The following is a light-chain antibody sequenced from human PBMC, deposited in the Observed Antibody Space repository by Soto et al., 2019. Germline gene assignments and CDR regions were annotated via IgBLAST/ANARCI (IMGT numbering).Light chain of an antibody. CDR1: SSDVGAYNY. J-gene: IGLJ1*01. CDR2: EVN. V-gene: IGLV2-14*01. CDR3: SSYAGSNNFV. Sequence: QSVLTQPASVSGSPGQSITISCTGTSSDVGAYNYVSWYQQHPGKAPKLMIYEVNNRPSGVSNRFSGSKSGNTASLTVSGLQAEDEADYYCSSYAGSNNFVFGTGTKLTVL.